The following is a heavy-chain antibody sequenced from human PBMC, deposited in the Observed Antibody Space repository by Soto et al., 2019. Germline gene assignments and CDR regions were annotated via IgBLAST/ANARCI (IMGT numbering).Heavy chain of an antibody. CDR1: GFIFTNYA. CDR3: AKDPPGSGPDFDY. J-gene: IGHJ4*02. CDR2: ISGSGGST. V-gene: IGHV3-23*01. Sequence: GGSLRLSCAASGFIFTNYAMTWVRQAPGKGLEWVSGISGSGGSTDYADSVKGRFIVSRDNSKNTLYLHMNSLRVEDTALYYCAKDPPGSGPDFDYWGQGTLVTVS.